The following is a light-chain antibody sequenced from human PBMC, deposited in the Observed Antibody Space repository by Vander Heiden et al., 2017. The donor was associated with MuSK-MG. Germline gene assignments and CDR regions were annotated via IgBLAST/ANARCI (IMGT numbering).Light chain of an antibody. CDR3: QQFYSTLPST. V-gene: IGKV1-39*01. Sequence: DIQMTQSPSSLSASVGDRVTITCRASETINTYLNWYQQKPGKAPKLLIYAASNLESGVPSKFSGSGSGTDFTLTIRSLQPEDFAPYYCQQFYSTLPSTFGQGTKVEIK. CDR1: ETINTY. CDR2: AAS. J-gene: IGKJ1*01.